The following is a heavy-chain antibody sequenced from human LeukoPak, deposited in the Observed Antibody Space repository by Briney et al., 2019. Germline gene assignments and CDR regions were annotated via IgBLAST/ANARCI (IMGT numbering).Heavy chain of an antibody. V-gene: IGHV3-53*01. CDR2: IYSGGST. J-gene: IGHJ3*01. Sequence: QTGGSLRLSCAASGFTVSSNYMSWVRQAPGKGLEWVSVIYSGGSTYYADSVKGRFTISRDNSKNTLYLQMNSLRAEDTAVYYCARSSYSSSSSVWGQGTMVTVSS. CDR3: ARSSYSSSSSV. CDR1: GFTVSSNY. D-gene: IGHD6-6*01.